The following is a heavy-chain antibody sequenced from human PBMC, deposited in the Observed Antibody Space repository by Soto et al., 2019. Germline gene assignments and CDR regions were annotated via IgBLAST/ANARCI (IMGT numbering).Heavy chain of an antibody. CDR1: GFTFSDYY. J-gene: IGHJ4*02. V-gene: IGHV3-11*01. D-gene: IGHD3-16*02. CDR2: ISSSGSTI. CDR3: ARDVIWGSYRSKGTDY. Sequence: GGSLRLSCAASGFTFSDYYMSWIRQAPGKGLEWVSYISSSGSTIYYADSVKGRFTISRDNAKNSLYLQMNSLRAEDTAVYYCARDVIWGSYRSKGTDYWGQGTLVTVSS.